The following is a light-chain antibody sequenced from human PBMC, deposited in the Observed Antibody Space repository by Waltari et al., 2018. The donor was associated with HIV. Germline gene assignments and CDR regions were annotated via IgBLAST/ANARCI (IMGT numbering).Light chain of an antibody. CDR3: MHVQQTPV. J-gene: IGKJ1*01. CDR1: QNLLHTNGHNY. Sequence: DIAMIQSPDYLAACPGESASISCRSSQNLLHTNGHNYLDWYLQRHGQAQELLIYLGSQLASGVPDRFAGSGSGTSFILKINRVESEDVGVYYCMHVQQTPVFGQGTKVEIK. CDR2: LGS. V-gene: IGKV2-28*01.